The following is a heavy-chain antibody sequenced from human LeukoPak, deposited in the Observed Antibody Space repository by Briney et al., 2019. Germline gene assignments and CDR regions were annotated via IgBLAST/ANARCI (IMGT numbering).Heavy chain of an antibody. V-gene: IGHV5-10-1*01. Sequence: GESLKISCKGSGYNFTNYWISWVRQMPGKGLEWMGRIDPSDSYTNYSPSFQGHVTISTDKSISTAYLQWNSLKASDTAMYYCARRHDFYGMDVWGQGTTVSVSS. CDR2: IDPSDSYT. CDR3: ARRHDFYGMDV. CDR1: GYNFTNYW. J-gene: IGHJ6*02.